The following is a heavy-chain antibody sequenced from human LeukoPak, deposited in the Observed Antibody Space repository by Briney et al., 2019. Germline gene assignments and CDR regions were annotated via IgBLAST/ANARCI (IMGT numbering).Heavy chain of an antibody. CDR1: GFTFSSYA. J-gene: IGHJ5*02. V-gene: IGHV3-30-3*01. CDR2: ISYDGSNK. CDR3: ARDFGA. Sequence: GGSLRLSCAASGFTFSSYAMHWVRQAPGKGLEWVAVISYDGSNKYYADSVKGRFTISRDNSKNTLYLQMNSLRAEDTAVYYCARDFGAWGQGTLVTVSS. D-gene: IGHD3-3*01.